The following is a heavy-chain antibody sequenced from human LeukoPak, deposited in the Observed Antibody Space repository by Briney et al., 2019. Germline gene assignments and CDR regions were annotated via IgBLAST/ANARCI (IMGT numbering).Heavy chain of an antibody. D-gene: IGHD2-15*01. V-gene: IGHV3-66*02. Sequence: GGSLRLSCAASGFTVSSNYMTWVRQAPEKGPEWVSLIYSSGSTYYADSVKGRFTISRDNSKNTLYLQMNSLRGDDTAVYYCARSDCSGRSCFTFDYWGQGTLVTVSS. J-gene: IGHJ4*02. CDR2: IYSSGST. CDR1: GFTVSSNY. CDR3: ARSDCSGRSCFTFDY.